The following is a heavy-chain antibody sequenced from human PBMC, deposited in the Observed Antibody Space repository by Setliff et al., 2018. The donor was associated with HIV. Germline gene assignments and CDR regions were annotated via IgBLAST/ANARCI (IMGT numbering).Heavy chain of an antibody. J-gene: IGHJ3*02. CDR2: ISDSGGST. D-gene: IGHD3-22*01. V-gene: IGHV3-23*01. CDR1: GFTFSKYA. Sequence: GGSLRLSCAASGFTFSKYAMSWVRQAPGKGLEWVSAISDSGGSTYYADSVKGRFTISRDNSKNTLYLQMNSLRAEDTAEYYCAKRGYDSSALRAFDAFDIWGQGTMVTVSS. CDR3: AKRGYDSSALRAFDAFDI.